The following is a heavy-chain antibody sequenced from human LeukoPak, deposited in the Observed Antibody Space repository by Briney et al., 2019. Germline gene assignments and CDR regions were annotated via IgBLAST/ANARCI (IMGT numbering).Heavy chain of an antibody. J-gene: IGHJ3*02. D-gene: IGHD2-8*02. V-gene: IGHV3-66*01. Sequence: PGESLRLSCAASGFTVSSNYMSWVRQAPGKGLEWVSVIYSGGSTYYADSVKGRFTISRDDSKNTLYLQMNSLKAEDTAVYYCAKEIYCTATTCRGNDAFDMWGQGTVVTVSS. CDR3: AKEIYCTATTCRGNDAFDM. CDR1: GFTVSSNY. CDR2: IYSGGST.